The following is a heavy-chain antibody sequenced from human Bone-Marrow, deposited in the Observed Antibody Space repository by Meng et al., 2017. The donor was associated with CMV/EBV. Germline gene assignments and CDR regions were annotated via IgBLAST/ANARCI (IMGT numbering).Heavy chain of an antibody. J-gene: IGHJ6*02. CDR3: AREDYYGSGRLLYYYGMAV. CDR1: GYTFTSYY. D-gene: IGHD3-10*01. Sequence: ASVKVSCKASGYTFTSYYMHWVRQAPGQGLEWMGWINPNSGGTNYAQKFQGRVTMTRDTSISTAYMELSRLRSDDTAVYYCAREDYYGSGRLLYYYGMAVWGQGPMVTFSS. CDR2: INPNSGGT. V-gene: IGHV1-2*02.